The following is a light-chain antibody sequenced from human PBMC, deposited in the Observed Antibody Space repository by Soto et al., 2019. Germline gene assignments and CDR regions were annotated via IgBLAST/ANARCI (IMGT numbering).Light chain of an antibody. CDR3: QQYDKSPLT. J-gene: IGKJ4*01. V-gene: IGKV3D-20*01. Sequence: EIVMTQSPATLSVSPGERATLSCRASQSISSSYLAWYQQKPGLAPRLLIYDASSRATGIPDRFSGSGSGTDFTLTIYRLEPEDYAVYYCQQYDKSPLTFGGGTKVDIK. CDR1: QSISSSY. CDR2: DAS.